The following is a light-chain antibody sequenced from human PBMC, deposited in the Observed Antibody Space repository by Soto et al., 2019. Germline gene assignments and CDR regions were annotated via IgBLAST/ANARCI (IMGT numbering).Light chain of an antibody. CDR3: QQYGSSPLT. Sequence: EIVLTQSPGTLSLSPGERATLSCSASQSVSSSYLAWYQQKPGQAPRLLIYGASSRATGIPDRFSGSGSGTDFTLTISRLEPDDFAVYYCQQYGSSPLTFGGGTKVEIK. CDR1: QSVSSSY. CDR2: GAS. J-gene: IGKJ4*01. V-gene: IGKV3-20*01.